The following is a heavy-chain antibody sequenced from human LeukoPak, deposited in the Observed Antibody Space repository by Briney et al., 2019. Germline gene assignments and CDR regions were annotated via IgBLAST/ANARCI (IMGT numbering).Heavy chain of an antibody. J-gene: IGHJ4*02. CDR3: TRGRRAAHDY. CDR1: GFTFGDYS. V-gene: IGHV3-49*04. D-gene: IGHD2-15*01. CDR2: IRSKAYGGTT. Sequence: GGSLRLSCTASGFTFGDYSMNWVRQAPGKGLEWVGFIRSKAYGGTTEYAASVKGRFTILRDDSKSIAYLQMNSLKTDDTAVYYCTRGRRAAHDYWGQGTLVTVSS.